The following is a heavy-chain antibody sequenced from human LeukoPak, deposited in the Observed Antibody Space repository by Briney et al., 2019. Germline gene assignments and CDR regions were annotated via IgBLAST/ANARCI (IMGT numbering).Heavy chain of an antibody. CDR3: AGIAEAPIPPYYGMDV. D-gene: IGHD6-13*01. J-gene: IGHJ6*02. V-gene: IGHV3-7*01. CDR1: GFTFSSYW. Sequence: GGSLRLSCAASGFTFSSYWMSWVRQAPGKGLEWVANIKQDGSEKYYVDSVKGRFTISRDNAKNSLYLQMNSLRAEDTAVYYCAGIAEAPIPPYYGMDVWGQGTTVTVSS. CDR2: IKQDGSEK.